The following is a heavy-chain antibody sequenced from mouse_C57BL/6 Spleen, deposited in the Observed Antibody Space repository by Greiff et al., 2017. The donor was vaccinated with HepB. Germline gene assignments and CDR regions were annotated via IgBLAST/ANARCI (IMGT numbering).Heavy chain of an antibody. CDR3: APYDGYY. J-gene: IGHJ2*01. V-gene: IGHV1-59*01. Sequence: QVQLQQPGAELVRPGTSVKLSCKASGYTFTSYWMHWVKQRPGQGLEWIGVIDPSDSYTNYNQKFKGKATLTVDTSSSTAYMQLSSLTSEDSAVYYCAPYDGYYWGQGTTLTVSS. CDR1: GYTFTSYW. CDR2: IDPSDSYT. D-gene: IGHD2-3*01.